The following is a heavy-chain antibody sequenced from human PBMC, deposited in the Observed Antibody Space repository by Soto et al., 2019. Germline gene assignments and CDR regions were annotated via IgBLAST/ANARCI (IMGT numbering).Heavy chain of an antibody. D-gene: IGHD3-3*01. CDR3: AKGDIRFLEWLQNYYGMDV. Sequence: EVQLLESGGGLVQPGGSLRLSCAASGFTFSSYAMSWVRQAPGKGLEWVSAISGSGGSTYYADSVKGRFTISRDNSKNTLYLQMNSLRAEDTAVYYCAKGDIRFLEWLQNYYGMDVWGQGTTVTVSS. J-gene: IGHJ6*02. CDR1: GFTFSSYA. CDR2: ISGSGGST. V-gene: IGHV3-23*01.